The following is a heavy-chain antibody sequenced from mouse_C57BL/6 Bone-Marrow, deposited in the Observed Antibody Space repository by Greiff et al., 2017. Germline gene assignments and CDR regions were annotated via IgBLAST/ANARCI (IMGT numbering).Heavy chain of an antibody. CDR2: IDPEGGET. D-gene: IGHD1-1*01. CDR3: ALLLRTREYYFDY. CDR1: GFNIKDYY. V-gene: IGHV14-2*01. Sequence: EVQLQQSGAELVKPGASVKLSCTASGFNIKDYYMHWVKQRTEQGLEWIGRIDPEGGETKYAPKFQGKATITADTSSNTDYLQRISLTSEDTSVYDCALLLRTREYYFDYWGQGTTLTVSS. J-gene: IGHJ2*01.